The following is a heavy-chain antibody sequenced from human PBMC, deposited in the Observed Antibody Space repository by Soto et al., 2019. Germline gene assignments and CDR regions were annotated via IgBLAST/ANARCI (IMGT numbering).Heavy chain of an antibody. CDR2: ISWNSGSI. CDR1: GFTFDDYA. Sequence: GGSLRLSCAASGFTFDDYAMHWSRQAPGKGLEWVSGISWNSGSIGYADSVKGRFTISRDNAKNSLYLQMNSLRAEDTALYYCAKDFNPDSYSYADYYYYGMDVWGQGTTVTVSS. J-gene: IGHJ6*02. CDR3: AKDFNPDSYSYADYYYYGMDV. D-gene: IGHD5-18*01. V-gene: IGHV3-9*01.